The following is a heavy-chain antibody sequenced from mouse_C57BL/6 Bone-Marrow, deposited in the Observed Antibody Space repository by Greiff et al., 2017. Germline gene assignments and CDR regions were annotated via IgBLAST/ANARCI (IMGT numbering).Heavy chain of an antibody. J-gene: IGHJ3*01. Sequence: VQGVESGAELARPGASVKLSCKASGYTFTSYGISWVKQRTGQGLEWIGEIYPRSGNTYYNEKFKGKATLTADKSSSTAYMELRSLTSEDSAVYFCANGAYYYGSSPWFAYWGQGTLVTVSA. D-gene: IGHD1-1*01. V-gene: IGHV1-81*01. CDR2: IYPRSGNT. CDR1: GYTFTSYG. CDR3: ANGAYYYGSSPWFAY.